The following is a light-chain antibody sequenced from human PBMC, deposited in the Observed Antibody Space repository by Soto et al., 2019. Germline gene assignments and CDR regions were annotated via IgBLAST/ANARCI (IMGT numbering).Light chain of an antibody. V-gene: IGLV2-14*01. CDR3: SSYTSSSTFVWV. CDR2: DVS. Sequence: QSVLTQPASVSGSPGQSITISCTGTSSDVGGYNYVSWYQQHPGKAPTLMIYDVSNRPSGVSNRFSGSNSGNTASLTISGLQAEDEADYYCSSYTSSSTFVWVFGGGTKLTVL. J-gene: IGLJ3*02. CDR1: SSDVGGYNY.